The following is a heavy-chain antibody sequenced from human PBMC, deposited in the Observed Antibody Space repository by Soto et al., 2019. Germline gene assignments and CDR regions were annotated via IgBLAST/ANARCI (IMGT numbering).Heavy chain of an antibody. Sequence: QVQLVESGGGAVQPGRSLRLSCAASGFTFSSYGMHWVRQAPGKGLEWVAVISYDGSNKYYADSVKGRFTISRDNSKNTLYLQMNSLRAEDTAVYYCAKADSGGYSYGSFDYWGQGTLVTVSS. CDR2: ISYDGSNK. CDR3: AKADSGGYSYGSFDY. CDR1: GFTFSSYG. V-gene: IGHV3-30*18. D-gene: IGHD5-18*01. J-gene: IGHJ4*02.